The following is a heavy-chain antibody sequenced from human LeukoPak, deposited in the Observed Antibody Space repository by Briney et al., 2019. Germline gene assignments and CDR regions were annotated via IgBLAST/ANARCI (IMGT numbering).Heavy chain of an antibody. V-gene: IGHV1-8*01. J-gene: IGHJ4*02. CDR3: TTAVRYQLLLEY. CDR1: AYIFSTYD. CDR2: MNPISGNT. D-gene: IGHD2-2*01. Sequence: ASVKVSCKAPAYIFSTYDVAWVRQAPGQGPEWMGWMNPISGNTGYAKQFKGRVTMTSDASVNSAYMELSSLRFDDTAVYFCTTAVRYQLLLEYWGQGTLITVSS.